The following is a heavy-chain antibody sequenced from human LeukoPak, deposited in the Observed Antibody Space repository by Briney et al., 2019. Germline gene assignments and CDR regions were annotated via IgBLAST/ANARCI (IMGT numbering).Heavy chain of an antibody. Sequence: PSETLSLTCTVSGGSISSYYWSWIRQPPGKGLEWIGYIYYSGSTNYNPSLKSRATISVDTSKNQFSLKLSSVTAADTAVYYCARDRHYYDSSGLYNWFDPWGQGTLVTVSS. CDR1: GGSISSYY. CDR2: IYYSGST. V-gene: IGHV4-59*01. D-gene: IGHD3-22*01. J-gene: IGHJ5*02. CDR3: ARDRHYYDSSGLYNWFDP.